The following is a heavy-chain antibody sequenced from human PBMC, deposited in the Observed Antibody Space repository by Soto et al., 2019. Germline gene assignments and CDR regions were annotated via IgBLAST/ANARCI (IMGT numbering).Heavy chain of an antibody. Sequence: SLRLSCAASGFTFDDYAMHWVRQAPGKGLEWVSGISWNSGSIGYADSVKGRFTISRDNAKNSLYLQMNSLRAEDTALYYCAKDIVPAAMAYWFDPWGQGTLVTVSS. CDR3: AKDIVPAAMAYWFDP. CDR1: GFTFDDYA. V-gene: IGHV3-9*01. J-gene: IGHJ5*02. CDR2: ISWNSGSI. D-gene: IGHD2-2*01.